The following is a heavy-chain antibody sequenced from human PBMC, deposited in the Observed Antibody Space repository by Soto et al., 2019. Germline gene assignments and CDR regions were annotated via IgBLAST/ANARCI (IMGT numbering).Heavy chain of an antibody. J-gene: IGHJ3*02. CDR1: GFTFRSYA. D-gene: IGHD2-21*01. CDR2: IGTSGTPT. V-gene: IGHV3-23*01. Sequence: DVQLLESGGDLVQPGGSLRLSCIASGFTFRSYAMAWVRQAPGEDLEWVSAIGTSGTPTLYADSVKSRFSISRDDSRNTVSLLMNSLGVEDTATYYCTRILWSSRRDALDIWGQGTTVTVSS. CDR3: TRILWSSRRDALDI.